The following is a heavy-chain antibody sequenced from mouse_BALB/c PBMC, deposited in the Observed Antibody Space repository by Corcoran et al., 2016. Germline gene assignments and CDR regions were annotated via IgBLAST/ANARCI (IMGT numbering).Heavy chain of an antibody. D-gene: IGHD1-1*01. CDR2: INTYTGEP. J-gene: IGHJ4*01. CDR3: ARRVTTVDAMDY. CDR1: GYTFTNYG. Sequence: QIQLVQSGPELKKPGETVKISCKASGYTFTNYGMNWVKQAPGKGLKWMGWINTYTGEPTYADDVKGRFAFSLETSASTAYLQINNLKNEDTATYFCARRVTTVDAMDYWGQGTSVTVSS. V-gene: IGHV9-3-1*01.